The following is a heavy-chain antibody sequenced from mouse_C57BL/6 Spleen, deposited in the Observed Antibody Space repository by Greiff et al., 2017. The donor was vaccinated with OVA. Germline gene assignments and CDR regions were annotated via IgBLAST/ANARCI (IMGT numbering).Heavy chain of an antibody. Sequence: EVQLQQSGPELVKPGASVKISCKASGYTFTDYYMNWVKQSHGKSLEWIGDINPNNGGTSYNQKFKGKATLTVDKSSSTAYMELRSLTSEDSAVYYCARNRYYDCFDYWGQGTTLTVSS. V-gene: IGHV1-26*01. CDR1: GYTFTDYY. D-gene: IGHD2-1*01. CDR2: INPNNGGT. J-gene: IGHJ2*01. CDR3: ARNRYYDCFDY.